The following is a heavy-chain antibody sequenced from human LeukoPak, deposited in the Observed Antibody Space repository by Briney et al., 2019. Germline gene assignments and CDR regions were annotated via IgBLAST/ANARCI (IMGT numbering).Heavy chain of an antibody. D-gene: IGHD2-15*01. CDR2: IIPIFGTA. CDR3: ARAGGPKYCSGGSCHSRGLYGMDV. CDR1: GGTFSSYA. V-gene: IGHV1-69*01. J-gene: IGHJ6*02. Sequence: SVKVSCNASGGTFSSYAISWVRQAPGQGLEWMGGIIPIFGTANYAQKFQGRVTITADESTSTAYMELSSLRSEDTAVYYCARAGGPKYCSGGSCHSRGLYGMDVWGQGTTVTVSS.